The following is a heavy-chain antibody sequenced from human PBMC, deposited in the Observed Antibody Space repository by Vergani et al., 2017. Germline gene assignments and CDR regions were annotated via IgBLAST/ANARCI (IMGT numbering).Heavy chain of an antibody. Sequence: QVQLVQSGAEVKKPGSSVKVSCKASGGTFSSYAISWVRQAPGQGLEWMGRIIPILGIANYAQKFQGRVTITADKSTSTAYMELSSLRSEDTAVYYCARDVTYYYGSGSYLGLDYWGQGTLVTVSS. D-gene: IGHD3-10*01. CDR2: IIPILGIA. CDR1: GGTFSSYA. V-gene: IGHV1-69*04. CDR3: ARDVTYYYGSGSYLGLDY. J-gene: IGHJ4*02.